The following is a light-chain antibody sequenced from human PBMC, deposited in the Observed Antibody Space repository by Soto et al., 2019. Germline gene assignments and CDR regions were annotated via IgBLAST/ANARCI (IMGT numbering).Light chain of an antibody. J-gene: IGLJ2*01. V-gene: IGLV1-47*01. Sequence: QAVVTQPPSVSGTPGQSVTISCSGSSSNIGKNYVYWYQHLPGTAPKLLIYKNHQRPSGVPDRFSGSKSGTSASLAISGLRSEDEGDYYCASWDGGLSGFLGGGTKLTVL. CDR3: ASWDGGLSGF. CDR2: KNH. CDR1: SSNIGKNY.